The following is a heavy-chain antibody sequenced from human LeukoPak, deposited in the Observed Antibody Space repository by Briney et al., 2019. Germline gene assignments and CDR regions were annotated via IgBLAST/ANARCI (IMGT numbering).Heavy chain of an antibody. CDR3: AKGDPPTYYDILTGQDC. V-gene: IGHV3-23*01. CDR1: GFTFSSYA. D-gene: IGHD3-9*01. J-gene: IGHJ4*02. CDR2: ISGSGGST. Sequence: GGSLRLSCAASGFTFSSYAMSWVRQAPGKGLEWVSAISGSGGSTYYADSVKGRFTISRDNSKNMLYLQLNSLRAEDTAVYYCAKGDPPTYYDILTGQDCWGQGTLVTVSS.